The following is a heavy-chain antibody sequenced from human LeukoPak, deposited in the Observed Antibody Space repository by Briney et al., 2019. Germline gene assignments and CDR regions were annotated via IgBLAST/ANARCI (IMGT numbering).Heavy chain of an antibody. CDR3: ARISTTLGIQFYGMGV. CDR2: IYYIGTT. CDR1: GGYISSSYY. V-gene: IGHV4-59*01. J-gene: IGHJ6*02. D-gene: IGHD1-1*01. Sequence: SETLSLTCTVSGGYISSSYYWSWIRQPPGKGLEWIGYIYYIGTTNYNPSLKSRVTIAVHAFKSQFSLNVGSVTAGGTAVYFCARISTTLGIQFYGMGVWGQGTTVTVSS.